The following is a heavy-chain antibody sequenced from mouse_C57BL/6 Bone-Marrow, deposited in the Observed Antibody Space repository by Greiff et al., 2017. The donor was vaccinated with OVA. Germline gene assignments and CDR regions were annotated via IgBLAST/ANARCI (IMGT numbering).Heavy chain of an antibody. CDR1: GFTFSDYG. Sequence: EVKLVESGGGLVQPGGSLKLSCAASGFTFSDYGMAWVRQAPRKGPEWVAFISNLAYSIYYADTVTGRFTISRENAKNTLYLEMSSVRSEDTAMYYCARHYDVWGTGTTGTVSS. J-gene: IGHJ1*03. CDR2: ISNLAYSI. V-gene: IGHV5-15*01. CDR3: ARHYDV.